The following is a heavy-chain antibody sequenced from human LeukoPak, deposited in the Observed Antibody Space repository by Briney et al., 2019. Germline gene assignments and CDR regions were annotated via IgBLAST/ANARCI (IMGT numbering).Heavy chain of an antibody. J-gene: IGHJ4*02. V-gene: IGHV4-34*01. D-gene: IGHD6-19*01. CDR3: ARFGSGWYYFDY. Sequence: PSETLSLTCAVYGGSFSGYYWSWIRQPPGKGLEWIGEINHSGSTNYNPSLKSRVAISVDTSKNQFSLKLSSVTVADTAVYYCARFGSGWYYFDYWGQGTLVTVSS. CDR2: INHSGST. CDR1: GGSFSGYY.